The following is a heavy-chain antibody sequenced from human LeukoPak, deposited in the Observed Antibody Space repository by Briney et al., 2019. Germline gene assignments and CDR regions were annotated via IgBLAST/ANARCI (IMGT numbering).Heavy chain of an antibody. V-gene: IGHV3-7*03. Sequence: GSLRLSCAASGFTFSSYWMSWVRQAPGKGLEWMANIKKDGSEKYYVDSVKGRFTISRDNAKNSLYLQMNSLRAEDSAVYYCAREVYYYDSSGYFPDYCGQGTLVTVSS. CDR1: GFTFSSYW. D-gene: IGHD3-22*01. CDR2: IKKDGSEK. CDR3: AREVYYYDSSGYFPDY. J-gene: IGHJ4*02.